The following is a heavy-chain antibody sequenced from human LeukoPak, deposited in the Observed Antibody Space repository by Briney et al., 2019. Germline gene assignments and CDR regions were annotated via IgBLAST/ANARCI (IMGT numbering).Heavy chain of an antibody. D-gene: IGHD3-22*01. J-gene: IGHJ5*02. Sequence: SETLSLTCTVSGGSISSYYWSWIRQPPGKGLEWIGYIYYSGGTNYNPSLKSRVTISVDTSKNQFSLKLSSVTAADTAVYYCARDLTYYDSSGPAFDPWGQGTLVTVSS. V-gene: IGHV4-59*01. CDR3: ARDLTYYDSSGPAFDP. CDR1: GGSISSYY. CDR2: IYYSGGT.